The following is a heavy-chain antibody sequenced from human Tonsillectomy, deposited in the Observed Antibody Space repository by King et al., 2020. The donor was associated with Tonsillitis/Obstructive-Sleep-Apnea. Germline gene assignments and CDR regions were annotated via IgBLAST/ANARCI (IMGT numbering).Heavy chain of an antibody. Sequence: VQLVESGGGLVQPGGSLRLSCAASGFTFSSYAMSWVRQAPGKGLEWVSAISGSGGSTYYADSVKGRFTISRDNSKNTLYLQMNSLRAEDTAVYYCAKDAGYCSSTSCLNWFDPWGQGTLVTVSS. V-gene: IGHV3-23*04. D-gene: IGHD2-2*01. J-gene: IGHJ5*02. CDR1: GFTFSSYA. CDR2: ISGSGGST. CDR3: AKDAGYCSSTSCLNWFDP.